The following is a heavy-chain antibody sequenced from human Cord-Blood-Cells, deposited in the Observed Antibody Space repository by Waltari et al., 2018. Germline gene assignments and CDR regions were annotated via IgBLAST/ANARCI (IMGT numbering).Heavy chain of an antibody. D-gene: IGHD1-1*01. Sequence: QVQLVESGGGVVQPGRSLRLSCAASGFTFSSYGMHWVRQAPGKGLEWVAVIWYDGSNKDYADSVKGRFTISRDNSKNTLYLQMNSLRAEDTAVYYCARERAAGTSSGYYFDYWGQGTLVTVSS. CDR2: IWYDGSNK. J-gene: IGHJ4*02. CDR3: ARERAAGTSSGYYFDY. CDR1: GFTFSSYG. V-gene: IGHV3-33*01.